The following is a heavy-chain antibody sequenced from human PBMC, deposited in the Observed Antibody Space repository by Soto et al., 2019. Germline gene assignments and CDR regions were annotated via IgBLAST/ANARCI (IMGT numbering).Heavy chain of an antibody. D-gene: IGHD4-4*01. Sequence: PSETLSLTCAVYGGSFSGYYWSWIRQPPGKGLEWIGEINHSGSTNYNPSLKSRVTISVDTSKNQFSLKLSSVTAADTAVYYCARGRGLQYPLDYWGQGTLVTVSS. CDR1: GGSFSGYY. CDR3: ARGRGLQYPLDY. V-gene: IGHV4-34*01. J-gene: IGHJ4*02. CDR2: INHSGST.